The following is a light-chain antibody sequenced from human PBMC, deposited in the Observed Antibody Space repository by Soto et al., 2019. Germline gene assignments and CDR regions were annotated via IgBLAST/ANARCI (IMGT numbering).Light chain of an antibody. Sequence: SYELTQPPSVSVAPGQTARITCGGTNIGSKSVHWYQQKPGQAPVLVVYDDSDRPSGIPERFSGSNSGNTATLTISRVEAGDEADYYCQVWDSSSDHPGVVFGGGTKVTVL. J-gene: IGLJ2*01. V-gene: IGLV3-21*02. CDR3: QVWDSSSDHPGVV. CDR2: DDS. CDR1: NIGSKS.